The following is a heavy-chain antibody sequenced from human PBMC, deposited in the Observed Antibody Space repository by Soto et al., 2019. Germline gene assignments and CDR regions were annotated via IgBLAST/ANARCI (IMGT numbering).Heavy chain of an antibody. CDR2: IIPILGIA. D-gene: IGHD3-16*02. J-gene: IGHJ4*02. Sequence: GASVKVSCKASGGTFSSYTISWVRQAPGQGLEWMGRIIPILGIANYAQKFRGRVTITADKSTSTAYMELSSLRSEDTAVYYCARDLGGYEADTFGGVIAQFDYWGQGTLVTVSS. V-gene: IGHV1-69*04. CDR1: GGTFSSYT. CDR3: ARDLGGYEADTFGGVIAQFDY.